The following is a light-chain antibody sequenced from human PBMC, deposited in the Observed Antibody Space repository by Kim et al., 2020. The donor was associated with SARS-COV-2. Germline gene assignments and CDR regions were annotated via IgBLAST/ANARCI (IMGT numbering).Light chain of an antibody. CDR1: SNNVGNQG. V-gene: IGLV10-54*01. J-gene: IGLJ2*01. CDR2: RNN. Sequence: QAGLTQPPSVSKGLRQTATRTCTGNSNNVGNQGAAWLQQHQGHPPKLLSYRNNNRPSGISERLSAFRSGNTASLTITGLQPEDEADYYCSAWDSSLSAVVFGGGTKLTVL. CDR3: SAWDSSLSAVV.